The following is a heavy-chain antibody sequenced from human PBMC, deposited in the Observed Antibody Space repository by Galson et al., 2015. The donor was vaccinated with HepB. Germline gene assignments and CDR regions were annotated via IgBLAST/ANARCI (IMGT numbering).Heavy chain of an antibody. CDR3: QIGHYFDS. V-gene: IGHV3-11*01. CDR2: ISSNGKGI. CDR1: GFDFNDRY. Sequence: SLRLSCAAAGFDFNDRYMSWIRQAPGKGLEWVSYISSNGKGIYYADSVKGRFTTSRDNAKNLLYLQMNSVRAEDTAVYYCQIGHYFDSWGQGTLVIVSS. J-gene: IGHJ4*02. D-gene: IGHD2-21*01.